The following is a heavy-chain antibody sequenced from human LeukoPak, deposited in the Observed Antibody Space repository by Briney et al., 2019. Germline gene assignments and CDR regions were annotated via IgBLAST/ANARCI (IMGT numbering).Heavy chain of an antibody. CDR3: SKWKAIVLVPEARSPIDY. D-gene: IGHD2-2*01. CDR2: ISSSSSYI. Sequence: PGGSLRLSCAASGFTFSSYSMNWVRQAPGKGLEWVSSISSSSSYIYYADSVKGRFTISRDNSKNTLYLQMNSLRAEDTAVYYCSKWKAIVLVPEARSPIDYWAQGTLVTVSS. CDR1: GFTFSSYS. J-gene: IGHJ4*02. V-gene: IGHV3-21*04.